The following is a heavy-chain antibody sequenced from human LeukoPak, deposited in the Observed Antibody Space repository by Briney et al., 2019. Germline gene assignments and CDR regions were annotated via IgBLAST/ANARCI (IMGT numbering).Heavy chain of an antibody. CDR3: ARGDWYSSSWYV. V-gene: IGHV1-8*02. D-gene: IGHD6-13*01. CDR1: GYTFTSYD. CDR2: MNPNSGNT. J-gene: IGHJ6*02. Sequence: EASVKVSCKASGYTFTSYDINWVRQATGQGLEWMGWMNPNSGNTGYAQKFQGRVTMTRNTSISTAYMELSSLRSEDTAVYYCARGDWYSSSWYVWGQGTTVTVSS.